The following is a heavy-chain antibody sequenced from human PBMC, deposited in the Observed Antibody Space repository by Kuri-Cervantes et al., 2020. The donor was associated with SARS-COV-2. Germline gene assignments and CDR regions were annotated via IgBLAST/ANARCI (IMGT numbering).Heavy chain of an antibody. Sequence: SGLTLVVKPTQTLTLPCTFSGFSLSTSGVGVGWIRQPPGKALEWLALIYWDDDKRYGPSLKSRLTITKDTSKNQVVLTMTNMDPVDTATYYCAQGNGAFDIWGQGTMVTVSS. CDR3: AQGNGAFDI. J-gene: IGHJ3*02. CDR2: IYWDDDK. V-gene: IGHV2-5*05. CDR1: GFSLSTSGVG.